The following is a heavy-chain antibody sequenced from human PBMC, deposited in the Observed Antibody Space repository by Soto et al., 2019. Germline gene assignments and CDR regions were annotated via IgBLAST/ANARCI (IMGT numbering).Heavy chain of an antibody. V-gene: IGHV4-39*01. CDR1: GGSISSSSYY. CDR3: ARHLFSIVPWQSGENWFYP. D-gene: IGHD3-10*01. J-gene: IGHJ5*02. CDR2: IYYSGST. Sequence: SETLSLTCTVSGGSISSSSYYWGWIRQPPGKGLEWIGSIYYSGSTYYNPSLKSRVTISVDTSKNQFSLKLSSVTAADTAVYYCARHLFSIVPWQSGENWFYPWGQGTLVTVSS.